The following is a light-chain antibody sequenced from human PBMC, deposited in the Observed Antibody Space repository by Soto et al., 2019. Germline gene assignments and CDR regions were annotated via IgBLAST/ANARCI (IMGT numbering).Light chain of an antibody. Sequence: QSALTQPPSAYGSARQSVTISCAGTGSDIAVYNYVSWYQQHPGKAPKLIIFEVSKRPSGVPDRFSGSKSGNTASLTVSGLQADDEADYYCSSYAGSNSLVFGGGTKLTVL. CDR1: GSDIAVYNY. J-gene: IGLJ3*02. CDR2: EVS. CDR3: SSYAGSNSLV. V-gene: IGLV2-8*01.